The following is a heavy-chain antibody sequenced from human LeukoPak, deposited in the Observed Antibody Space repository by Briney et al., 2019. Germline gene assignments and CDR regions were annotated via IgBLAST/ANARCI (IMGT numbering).Heavy chain of an antibody. CDR2: INQYGSEK. D-gene: IGHD3-10*01. V-gene: IGHV3-7*01. CDR3: AREGRGDYFDY. Sequence: PGGSLRLSCAASGFTFSSYWMNWVRQAPGKGLEWVANINQYGSEKYYVDSVKGRFTISRDNGKNSLYLQLNSLRAEDTAVYYCAREGRGDYFDYWGQGTLVTVSS. CDR1: GFTFSSYW. J-gene: IGHJ4*02.